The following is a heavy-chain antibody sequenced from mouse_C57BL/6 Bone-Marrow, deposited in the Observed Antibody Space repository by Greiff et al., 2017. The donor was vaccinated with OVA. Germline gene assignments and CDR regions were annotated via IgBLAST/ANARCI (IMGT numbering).Heavy chain of an antibody. Sequence: QVQLQQSGPELVKPGASVKISCKASGYAFSSSWMNWVKQRPGKGLEWIGRIYPGDGDTNYNGKFKGKATLTADKSSSTAYMHLSSLTSEDSAVYFCAIYGFAYWGRGTLVTVSA. V-gene: IGHV1-82*01. CDR2: IYPGDGDT. J-gene: IGHJ3*01. CDR1: GYAFSSSW. CDR3: AIYGFAY.